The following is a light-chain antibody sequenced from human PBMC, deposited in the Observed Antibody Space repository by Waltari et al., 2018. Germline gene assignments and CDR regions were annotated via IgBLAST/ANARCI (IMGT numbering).Light chain of an antibody. CDR1: TGPVTSGQW. J-gene: IGLJ2*01. V-gene: IGLV7-46*01. CDR2: DTN. CDR3: SLSYSDGQVI. Sequence: QAVVTQEPSLTVSPGGTVTLTCGSSTGPVTSGQWPYWFQQKPGRATRTLMSDTNTRRSWAPARFSGSLLGGRAALTLSGAQPEDEAEYYCSLSYSDGQVIFGGGTKLTVL.